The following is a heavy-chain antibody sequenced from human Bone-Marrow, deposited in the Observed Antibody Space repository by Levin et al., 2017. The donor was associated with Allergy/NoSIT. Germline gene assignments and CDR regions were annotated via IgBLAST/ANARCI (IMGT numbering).Heavy chain of an antibody. V-gene: IGHV1-69*04. Sequence: ASVKVSCKASGGTFSSYAISWVRQAPGQGLEWMGRIIPILGIANYAQKFQGRVTITADKSTSTAYMELSSLRSEDTAVYYCARDPGRWELLISLYFDYWGQGTLVTVSS. CDR2: IIPILGIA. D-gene: IGHD1-26*01. CDR3: ARDPGRWELLISLYFDY. CDR1: GGTFSSYA. J-gene: IGHJ4*02.